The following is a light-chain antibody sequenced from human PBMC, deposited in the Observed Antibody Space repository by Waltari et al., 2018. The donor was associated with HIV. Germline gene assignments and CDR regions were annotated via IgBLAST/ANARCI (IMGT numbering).Light chain of an antibody. J-gene: IGLJ3*02. V-gene: IGLV2-8*01. Sequence: QSALTQPPSASGSPGQPVTISCTGTSSYVGGSNYVSWYQQHPGKAPKLMIYEVNKRPSGVPDRFSGSKSGNTASLTVSGLQAEDEADYYCSSYAGSNFWVFGGGTKLTVL. CDR2: EVN. CDR3: SSYAGSNFWV. CDR1: SSYVGGSNY.